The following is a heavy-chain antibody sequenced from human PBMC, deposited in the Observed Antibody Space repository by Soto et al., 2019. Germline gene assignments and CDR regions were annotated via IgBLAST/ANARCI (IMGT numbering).Heavy chain of an antibody. CDR3: ARTVGAAYYFDF. D-gene: IGHD1-26*01. CDR2: IYTSGST. J-gene: IGHJ4*02. CDR1: GDSMTKYY. V-gene: IGHV4-4*07. Sequence: QVQLQESGPGLVKPSETLSLTCTVSGDSMTKYYWSWIRQPAGKGLEWIGRIYTSGSTNYNPSLKNRIIMTIDTSNNHFSQKLKSVTAADTAVYYWARTVGAAYYFDFWGQGALVTVSS.